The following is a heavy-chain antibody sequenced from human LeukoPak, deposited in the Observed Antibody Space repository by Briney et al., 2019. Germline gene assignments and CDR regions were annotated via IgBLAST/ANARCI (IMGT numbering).Heavy chain of an antibody. CDR2: ISWNSGSI. D-gene: IGHD6-19*01. J-gene: IGHJ4*02. CDR3: ARTHSSGWYNDY. Sequence: GRSLRLSCAASGFTFDDYAMHWVRQAPGKGLEWVSGISWNSGSIGYADSVKGRFTISRDNTKNSLYLQMNRLRAEDTAVYYCARTHSSGWYNDYWGQGTLVTVSS. V-gene: IGHV3-9*01. CDR1: GFTFDDYA.